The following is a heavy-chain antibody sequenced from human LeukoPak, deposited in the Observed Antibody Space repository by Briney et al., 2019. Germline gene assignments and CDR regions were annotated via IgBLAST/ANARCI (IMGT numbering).Heavy chain of an antibody. Sequence: GGSLRLSCAASGFTFNDYAMTWVRQAPGKGLEWVAVISYDGSNKYYADSVKGRFTISRDNSKNTLYLQMNSLRAEDTAVYYCARDGDVRAYYYDSSGYSEHYFDYWGQGTLVTVSS. CDR1: GFTFNDYA. D-gene: IGHD3-22*01. CDR2: ISYDGSNK. V-gene: IGHV3-30-3*01. CDR3: ARDGDVRAYYYDSSGYSEHYFDY. J-gene: IGHJ4*02.